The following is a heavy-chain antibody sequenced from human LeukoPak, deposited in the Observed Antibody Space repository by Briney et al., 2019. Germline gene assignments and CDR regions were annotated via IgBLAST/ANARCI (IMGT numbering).Heavy chain of an antibody. CDR3: ASASGYSYGSFGWFDP. J-gene: IGHJ5*02. Sequence: SETLSLTCAVYGGSFSGYYWSWIRQPPGKGLEWIGEINHSGSTNYNPSLKSRVTISVDTSKNQFSLKLSSVTAADTAVYYCASASGYSYGSFGWFDPWGQGTLVTVSS. CDR1: GGSFSGYY. CDR2: INHSGST. V-gene: IGHV4-34*01. D-gene: IGHD5-18*01.